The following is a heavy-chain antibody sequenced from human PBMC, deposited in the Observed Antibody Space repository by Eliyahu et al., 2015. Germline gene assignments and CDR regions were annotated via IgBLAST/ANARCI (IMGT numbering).Heavy chain of an antibody. CDR2: IKQDGSEK. Sequence: EVQLVESGGGLVQPGXSLRLSCAPSGFXFSLYWMSWVRQAPGKGLEWVANIKQDGSEKYYVDSVKGRFTISRDNAKNSLYLQMNSLRAEDTAVYYCARDLTGDDYYYYGMDVWGQGTTVTVSS. CDR3: ARDLTGDDYYYYGMDV. J-gene: IGHJ6*02. CDR1: GFXFSLYW. D-gene: IGHD4-17*01. V-gene: IGHV3-7*01.